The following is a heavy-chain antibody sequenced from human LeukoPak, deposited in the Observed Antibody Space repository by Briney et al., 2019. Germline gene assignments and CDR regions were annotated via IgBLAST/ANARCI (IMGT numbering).Heavy chain of an antibody. CDR3: ARERDMIPLHSRLRGINCY. J-gene: IGHJ4*02. CDR1: GYTFTSYY. CDR2: INPSGGST. D-gene: IGHD1-26*01. V-gene: IGHV1-46*01. Sequence: ASVKVSCKASGYTFTSYYMHWVRQAPGQGLEWMGIINPSGGSTSYAQKFQGRVTMTRDTSTSSVYMELSSLRSEDTAVYCCARERDMIPLHSRLRGINCYWGQGTLVTVSS.